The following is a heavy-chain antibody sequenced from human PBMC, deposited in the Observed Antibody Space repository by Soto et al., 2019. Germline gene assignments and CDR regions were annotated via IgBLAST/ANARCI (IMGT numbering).Heavy chain of an antibody. CDR1: GGSISSSNW. Sequence: SETLSLTCAVSGGSISSSNWWSWVRQPPGKGLEWIGEIYHSGSTNYNPSLKSRVTISVDKSKNQFSLKLSSVTAADTAVYYWARDWGMTYYYDSSGYFDYWGQGTLVTVSS. CDR3: ARDWGMTYYYDSSGYFDY. CDR2: IYHSGST. V-gene: IGHV4-4*02. D-gene: IGHD3-22*01. J-gene: IGHJ4*02.